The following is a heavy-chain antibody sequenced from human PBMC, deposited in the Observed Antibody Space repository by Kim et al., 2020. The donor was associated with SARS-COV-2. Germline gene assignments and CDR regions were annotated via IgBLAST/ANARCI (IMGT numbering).Heavy chain of an antibody. Sequence: SETLSLTCTVSGGSISSSSYYWGWIRQPPGKGLEWIGSIYYSGSTYYNPSLKSRVTISVDTSKNQFSLKLSSVTAADTAVYYCERSESSGYLSAFDIWGQGTMVTVSS. CDR2: IYYSGST. CDR3: ERSESSGYLSAFDI. D-gene: IGHD3-22*01. J-gene: IGHJ3*02. CDR1: GGSISSSSYY. V-gene: IGHV4-39*01.